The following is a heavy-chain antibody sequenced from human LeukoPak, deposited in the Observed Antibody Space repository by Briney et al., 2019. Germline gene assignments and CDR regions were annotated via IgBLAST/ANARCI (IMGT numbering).Heavy chain of an antibody. D-gene: IGHD4-17*01. CDR2: IKQDGSEK. J-gene: IGHJ1*01. Sequence: GGSLRLSCAASGFTFSSYWMSWVRQAPGKGLEWVANIKQDGSEKYYLDSVKGRCTISRDNVKNSLYLQVNSLRAEDTAVYYCARLPDDYGDYKYFQHWGQGTLVTVSS. CDR3: ARLPDDYGDYKYFQH. CDR1: GFTFSSYW. V-gene: IGHV3-7*01.